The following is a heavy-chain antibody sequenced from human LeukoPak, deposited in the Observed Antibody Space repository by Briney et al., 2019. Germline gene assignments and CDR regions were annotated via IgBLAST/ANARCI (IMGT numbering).Heavy chain of an antibody. CDR3: ASCSSTNCY. D-gene: IGHD2-2*01. Sequence: GGSLRLSCAASGFTFSDYYMSWIRQAPGKGLEWVSFITGSSSTIYYADSVKGRFTISRDNAKNSLYLQMNSLRAEDTAVYYCASCSSTNCYWGQGTLVTVSS. J-gene: IGHJ4*02. CDR2: ITGSSSTI. CDR1: GFTFSDYY. V-gene: IGHV3-11*04.